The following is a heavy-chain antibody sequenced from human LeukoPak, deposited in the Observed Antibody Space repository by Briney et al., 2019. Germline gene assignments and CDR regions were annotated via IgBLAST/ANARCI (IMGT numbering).Heavy chain of an antibody. J-gene: IGHJ2*01. V-gene: IGHV4-4*07. Sequence: SETLSLTCTVSGGSIRSYYWSWVRQPAGKGLEWIGRIYTSGSTNYNPSLKSRVSMSVDTSKNQVSLKLSSVTAADAAVYYCARDQSAAGYWYFDLWGQGTLVSVSS. CDR1: GGSIRSYY. D-gene: IGHD6-19*01. CDR2: IYTSGST. CDR3: ARDQSAAGYWYFDL.